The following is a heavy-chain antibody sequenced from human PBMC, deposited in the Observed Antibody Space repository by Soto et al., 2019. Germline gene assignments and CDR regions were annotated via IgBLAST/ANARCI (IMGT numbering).Heavy chain of an antibody. CDR2: ISWNSGSI. V-gene: IGHV3-9*01. CDR3: AKDKESYGSGVPKNWFDP. Sequence: LSFSASCFTFEDYAIPLVPQAPGKGPEWVSGISWNSGSIGYADSVKGRFTISRDNAKNSLYLQMNSLRAEDTALYYCAKDKESYGSGVPKNWFDPWGQGTLVTVSS. J-gene: IGHJ5*02. CDR1: CFTFEDYA. D-gene: IGHD3-10*01.